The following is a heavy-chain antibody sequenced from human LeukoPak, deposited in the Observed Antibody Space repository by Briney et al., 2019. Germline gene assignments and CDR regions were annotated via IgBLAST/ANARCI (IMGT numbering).Heavy chain of an antibody. D-gene: IGHD6-19*01. V-gene: IGHV4-59*01. CDR3: ARDSSGAGNSWFDP. J-gene: IGHJ5*02. CDR2: IYSSGTT. Sequence: PSETLSLTCTVSGGSISSYYWNWIRQPPGKGLEWIGYIYSSGTTKYNPSLKSRVTISVDTSKSQFSLKLTSVTAADTAVYYCARDSSGAGNSWFDPWGQGTLVTVSS. CDR1: GGSISSYY.